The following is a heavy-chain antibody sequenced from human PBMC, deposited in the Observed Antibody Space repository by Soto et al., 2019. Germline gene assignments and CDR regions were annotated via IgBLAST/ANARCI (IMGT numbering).Heavy chain of an antibody. Sequence: ASVKVSCKASGGTFSSYAISWVRQAPGQGLEWMGGIIPIFGTANYAQKFQGRVTITADKSTSTAYMELSSLRSEDTAVYYCARSIPYCSSTSCPHYYYYGMDVWGQGTTVTVSS. CDR1: GGTFSSYA. J-gene: IGHJ6*02. CDR2: IIPIFGTA. V-gene: IGHV1-69*06. D-gene: IGHD2-2*01. CDR3: ARSIPYCSSTSCPHYYYYGMDV.